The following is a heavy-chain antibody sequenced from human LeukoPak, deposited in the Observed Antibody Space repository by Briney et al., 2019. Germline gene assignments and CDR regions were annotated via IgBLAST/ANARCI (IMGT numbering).Heavy chain of an antibody. CDR2: IIPIFGTA. D-gene: IGHD6-19*01. CDR1: GFTFSSYA. Sequence: GGSLRLSCAASGFTFSSYAISWVRQAPGQGLEWMGGIIPIFGTANYAQKFQGRVTITADESTSTAYMELSSLRSEDTAVYYCALPPLEKQWYYYGMDVWGQGTTVTISS. CDR3: ALPPLEKQWYYYGMDV. J-gene: IGHJ6*02. V-gene: IGHV1-69*13.